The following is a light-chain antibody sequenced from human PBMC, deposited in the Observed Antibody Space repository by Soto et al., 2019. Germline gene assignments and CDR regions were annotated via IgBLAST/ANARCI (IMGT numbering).Light chain of an antibody. Sequence: QSVLTQPASVSGSPGQSITISCTGTSSDVGGYNYVSWYQKHPGKAPKLMIYEVSNRPSGVSNRFFGSKSVNTASMTISGLQTEDEADYYCSSFTSINTRVFVCGTKLTVL. CDR2: EVS. CDR3: SSFTSINTRV. V-gene: IGLV2-14*01. CDR1: SSDVGGYNY. J-gene: IGLJ3*02.